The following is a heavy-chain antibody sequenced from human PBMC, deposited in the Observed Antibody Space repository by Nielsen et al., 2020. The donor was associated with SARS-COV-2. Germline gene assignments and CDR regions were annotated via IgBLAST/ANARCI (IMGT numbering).Heavy chain of an antibody. D-gene: IGHD4-17*01. CDR2: ISSSGSTI. V-gene: IGHV3-48*03. J-gene: IGHJ4*02. CDR1: GFTFSSYE. Sequence: GESLKISCAASGFTFSSYEMNWVRQAPGKGLEWVSYISSSGSTIYYADSVKGRFTISRDNAKNSLYLQMNSLRAEDTAVYYCARAHYGDYLRYFDYWGQGTLVTVSS. CDR3: ARAHYGDYLRYFDY.